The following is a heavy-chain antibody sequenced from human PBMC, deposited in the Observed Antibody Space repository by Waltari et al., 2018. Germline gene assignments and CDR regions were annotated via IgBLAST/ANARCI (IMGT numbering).Heavy chain of an antibody. J-gene: IGHJ6*03. CDR1: GGSFSGYY. D-gene: IGHD4-17*01. CDR3: ARGKRRGGDRRSNYYYYYMDV. Sequence: QVQLQQWGAGLLKPSETLSLTCAVYGGSFSGYYWSWIRQPPGKGLEWIGEINHSGSTNYNPSLKSRVTISVDTSKNQFSLKLSSVTAADTAVYYCARGKRRGGDRRSNYYYYYMDVWGKGTTVTVSS. V-gene: IGHV4-34*01. CDR2: INHSGST.